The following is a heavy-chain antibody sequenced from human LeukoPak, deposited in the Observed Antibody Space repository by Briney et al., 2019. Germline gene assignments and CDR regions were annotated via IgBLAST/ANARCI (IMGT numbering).Heavy chain of an antibody. CDR2: INPSGST. D-gene: IGHD3-22*01. J-gene: IGHJ6*03. V-gene: IGHV4-34*01. Sequence: SETLSLTCAVYGGSFSGYYWTWIRQSPGKGLEWIGEINPSGSTYYSPSLKSRLTISRDTSKNQSSLRLISVTAADTAVYYCARGRQEISMIVVVMTALSYYLDVWGKGTTVTVS. CDR1: GGSFSGYY. CDR3: ARGRQEISMIVVVMTALSYYLDV.